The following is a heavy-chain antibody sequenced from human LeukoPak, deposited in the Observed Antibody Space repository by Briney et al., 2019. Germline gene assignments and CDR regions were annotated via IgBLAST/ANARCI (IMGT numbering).Heavy chain of an antibody. Sequence: SVKVSCMASRGTFSRYEISWVRQAPGQGLEWMGRIIPILGIANYAQKFQGRGTITTDKSTSTTYMELSSLSSEDTAVDYCARASVVVAALFGMDVWGQGTTVTVSS. V-gene: IGHV1-69*04. CDR1: RGTFSRYE. CDR3: ARASVVVAALFGMDV. CDR2: IIPILGIA. J-gene: IGHJ6*02. D-gene: IGHD2-15*01.